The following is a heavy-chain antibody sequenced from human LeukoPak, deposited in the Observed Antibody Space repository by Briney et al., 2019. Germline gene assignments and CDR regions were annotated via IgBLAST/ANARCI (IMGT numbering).Heavy chain of an antibody. D-gene: IGHD2-2*01. CDR2: IIPILGIA. CDR1: GGTFSSYT. Sequence: SVKVSCKASGGTFSSYTISWVRQAPGQGLEWMGRIIPILGIANYAQKFQGRVTITADKSTSTAYMELNSLRSEDTAVYYCARARDPTPDCSSTSCYPKAFDIWGQGTMVTVSS. V-gene: IGHV1-69*02. J-gene: IGHJ3*02. CDR3: ARARDPTPDCSSTSCYPKAFDI.